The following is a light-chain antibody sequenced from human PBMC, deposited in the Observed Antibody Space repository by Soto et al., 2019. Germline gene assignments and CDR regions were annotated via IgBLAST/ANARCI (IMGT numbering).Light chain of an antibody. CDR2: KAS. V-gene: IGKV1-5*03. Sequence: DIQMTQSPSFLSASVGDRVTITCRASQSISSYLAWYQQKPGKAPKLLIYKASTLESGVPSRFSGSGSGTEFTLTISSLQPEDFATYYCQQYNSYSRTFGGGTKVEIK. J-gene: IGKJ4*01. CDR1: QSISSY. CDR3: QQYNSYSRT.